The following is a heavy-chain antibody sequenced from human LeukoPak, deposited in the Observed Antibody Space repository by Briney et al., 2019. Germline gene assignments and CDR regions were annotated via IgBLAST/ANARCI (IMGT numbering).Heavy chain of an antibody. D-gene: IGHD3-22*01. CDR2: ISGSGGST. Sequence: GGTLRLSCAASGFTFSSYGMSWVRQAPGKGLEWVSAISGSGGSTYYADSVKGRFTISRDNSKNTLYLQMNSLRAEDTAVYYCAKSQSSVYPAPFDYWGQGTLVTVSP. V-gene: IGHV3-23*01. CDR1: GFTFSSYG. CDR3: AKSQSSVYPAPFDY. J-gene: IGHJ4*02.